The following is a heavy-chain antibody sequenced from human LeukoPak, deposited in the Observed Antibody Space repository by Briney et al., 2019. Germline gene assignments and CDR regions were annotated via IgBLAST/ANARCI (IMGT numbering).Heavy chain of an antibody. CDR1: GFTFSSYS. V-gene: IGHV3-21*01. J-gene: IGHJ4*02. CDR3: ARVPYYYDQDFDY. D-gene: IGHD3-22*01. Sequence: GGSLRLSCAASGFTFSSYSMNWVRQAPGKGLEWVSSISSSSSYIYYADSVKGRFTISRDNAKNSLYLQMNSLRAEDTAVYYCARVPYYYDQDFDYWGQGTLDTVSS. CDR2: ISSSSSYI.